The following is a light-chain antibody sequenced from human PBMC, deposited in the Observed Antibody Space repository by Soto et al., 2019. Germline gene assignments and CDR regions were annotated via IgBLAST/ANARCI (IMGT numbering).Light chain of an antibody. V-gene: IGKV3-20*01. J-gene: IGKJ4*01. CDR1: QSVSNNY. CDR2: GAS. CDR3: QQSGSSPLT. Sequence: EIVLTQSPGTLSLSPGERATLSCRASQSVSNNYLAWYQQKPGQAPRLLIYGASNIATGIPDRFSGSGSATDLTLTISRLEHEVFAVYFCQQSGSSPLTFGGGTKVEIK.